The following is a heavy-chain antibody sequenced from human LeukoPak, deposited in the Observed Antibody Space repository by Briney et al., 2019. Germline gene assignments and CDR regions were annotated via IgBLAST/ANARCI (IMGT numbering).Heavy chain of an antibody. CDR2: ISAYNGNT. D-gene: IGHD1-26*01. CDR3: ARAGEIHQEDNWLDP. CDR1: GYTFTSYG. V-gene: IGHV1-18*01. J-gene: IGHJ5*02. Sequence: ASVRVSCKASGYTFTSYGISWVRQAPGQGLEWMGWISAYNGNTNYAQKLQGRVTMTTDTSTSTAYMELRSLRSDDTAVYYCARAGEIHQEDNWLDPWGQGTLVTVSS.